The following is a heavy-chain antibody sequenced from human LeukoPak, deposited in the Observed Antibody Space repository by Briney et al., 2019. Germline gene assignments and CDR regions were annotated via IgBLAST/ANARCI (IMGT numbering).Heavy chain of an antibody. CDR3: ARHPTQYNWNYAVNWFDP. CDR2: INPNSGGT. Sequence: ASVKVSCKASGYTFTGYYMHWVRQAPGQGLEWMGWINPNSGGTNYAQKFQGRVTMTRDTSISTAYMELSRLRSDDTAVYYCARHPTQYNWNYAVNWFDPWGQGTLVTVSS. J-gene: IGHJ5*02. D-gene: IGHD1-7*01. V-gene: IGHV1-2*02. CDR1: GYTFTGYY.